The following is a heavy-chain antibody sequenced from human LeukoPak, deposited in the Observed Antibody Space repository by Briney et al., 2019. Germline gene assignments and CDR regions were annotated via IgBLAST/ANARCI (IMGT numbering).Heavy chain of an antibody. CDR2: ISGSGGST. V-gene: IGHV3-23*01. Sequence: GGSLRLSCVASGITFNNYAVSWVRQAPGKGLEWVSAISGSGGSTYYADSVKGRFTISRDNSKNTLYLQMNSLRAEDTAVYYCAKGRLTFDYWGQGTLVTVSS. CDR1: GITFNNYA. CDR3: AKGRLTFDY. J-gene: IGHJ4*02.